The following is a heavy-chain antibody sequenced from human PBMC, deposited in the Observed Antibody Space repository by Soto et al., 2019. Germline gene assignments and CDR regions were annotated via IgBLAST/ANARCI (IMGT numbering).Heavy chain of an antibody. D-gene: IGHD3-22*01. Sequence: GGSLRLSCAASGFSFSSYSMNWVRQAPGKXRXWXXXIXSXXXTXXXXDSVKGRFTISRDNAKNSLYLQMNSLRDEDTAVYYCARGSGYYDYWGQGTLVTVSS. V-gene: IGHV3-48*02. J-gene: IGHJ4*02. CDR3: ARGSGYYDY. CDR2: IXSXXXTX. CDR1: GFSFSSYS.